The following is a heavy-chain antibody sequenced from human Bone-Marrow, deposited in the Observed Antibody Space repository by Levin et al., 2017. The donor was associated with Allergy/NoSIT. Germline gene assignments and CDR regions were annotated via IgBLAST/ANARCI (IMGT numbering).Heavy chain of an antibody. D-gene: IGHD4-17*01. CDR3: ARTVEETTVTTAFDT. CDR1: GFSLRTSGMC. Sequence: QTLSLTCTFSGFSLRTSGMCVTWIRQPPGKALEWLALIDWDANTYYNTSLKTRLTISEDTSKNQVVLTLTNMGPVDTATYYCARTVEETTVTTAFDTWGQGMLVTVSS. V-gene: IGHV2-70*01. J-gene: IGHJ5*02. CDR2: IDWDANT.